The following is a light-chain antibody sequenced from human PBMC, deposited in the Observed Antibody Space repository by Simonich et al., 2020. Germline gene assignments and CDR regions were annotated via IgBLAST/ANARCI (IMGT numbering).Light chain of an antibody. CDR1: SSDVGGYNY. J-gene: IGLJ3*02. Sequence: SALPQPASVSGSPGQSTTISCTGTSSDVGGYNYFSWYQQPPDKAPKLMIYDVSKRPSGVSNRFSGSKSGNTASLTISGLQAEDEADYYCSSYTSSSTWVFGGGTKLTVL. V-gene: IGLV2-14*01. CDR2: DVS. CDR3: SSYTSSSTWV.